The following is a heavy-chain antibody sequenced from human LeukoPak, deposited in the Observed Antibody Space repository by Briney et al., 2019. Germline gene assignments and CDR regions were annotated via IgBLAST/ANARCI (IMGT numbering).Heavy chain of an antibody. CDR2: ITSVGST. CDR3: ARDQNS. J-gene: IGHJ5*02. Sequence: GRSVSLLCAAYGFTVGTNYIGWVSHAPGKGLEWLSVITSVGSTDYADSVKGRFTVSRDNSKNSLYLQMNSLRAEDTAVYYCARDQNSWGQRTLVTVSS. V-gene: IGHV3-53*01. CDR1: GFTVGTNY.